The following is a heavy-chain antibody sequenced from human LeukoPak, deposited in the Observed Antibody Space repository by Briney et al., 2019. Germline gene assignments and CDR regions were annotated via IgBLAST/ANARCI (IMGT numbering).Heavy chain of an antibody. V-gene: IGHV3-48*01. J-gene: IGHJ4*02. CDR3: ARVSARGYDY. Sequence: GGSLRLSCAASGFMFDTYIMTWVRQAPGKGLEWISYINSINAEYYTDSVQGRFNISRDNAKNSLYLQMNSLRVEDTAMYYCARVSARGYDYWGRGTLVTVSS. CDR1: GFMFDTYI. D-gene: IGHD5-18*01. CDR2: INSINAE.